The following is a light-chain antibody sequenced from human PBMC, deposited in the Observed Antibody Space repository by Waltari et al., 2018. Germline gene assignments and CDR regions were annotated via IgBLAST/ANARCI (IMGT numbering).Light chain of an antibody. CDR1: QSTSRSS. Sequence: EIVLTQSPGILSLSPGEGATLPCRASQSTSRSSLAWYQQKPGQAPRLVIYGTSNRATGIPDRFSGSGSGTDFTLTISRLEPEDFAVYYCQQYGSLFGGGTKVEIK. J-gene: IGKJ4*01. V-gene: IGKV3-20*01. CDR2: GTS. CDR3: QQYGSL.